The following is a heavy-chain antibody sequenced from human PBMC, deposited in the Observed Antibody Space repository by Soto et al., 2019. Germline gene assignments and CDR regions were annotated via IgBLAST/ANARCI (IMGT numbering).Heavy chain of an antibody. D-gene: IGHD1-26*01. J-gene: IGHJ6*02. CDR2: IIPIFGTA. CDR1: GGTFSSYA. V-gene: IGHV1-69*12. CDR3: ASHSGSSPEGRYYSGMDV. Sequence: QVQLVQSGAEVKKPGSSVKVSCKASGGTFSSYAISWVRQAPGQGLEWMGGIIPIFGTADYAQKFQGRVTIPADESTRTAYMERSSVRSEDTAVYYCASHSGSSPEGRYYSGMDVWGQGTTVTVSS.